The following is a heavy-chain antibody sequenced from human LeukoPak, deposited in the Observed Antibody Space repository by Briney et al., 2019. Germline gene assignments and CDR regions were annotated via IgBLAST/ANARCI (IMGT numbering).Heavy chain of an antibody. D-gene: IGHD1-26*01. CDR3: ATVVAGSGSYS. Sequence: ASVKVSCKASGYTFTGYYMHWVRQAPGQGLEWMGRINPNSGGTIYAQKFQGRVTMTEDTSTDTAYMELSSLRSEDTAVYYCATVVAGSGSYSWGQGTLVTVSS. CDR2: INPNSGGT. CDR1: GYTFTGYY. V-gene: IGHV1-2*06. J-gene: IGHJ4*02.